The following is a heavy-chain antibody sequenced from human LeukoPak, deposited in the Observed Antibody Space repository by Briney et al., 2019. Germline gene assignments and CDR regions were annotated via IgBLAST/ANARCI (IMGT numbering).Heavy chain of an antibody. CDR2: ISAYNGNT. D-gene: IGHD2-2*01. Sequence: VSVKVSCKSSGYTFTRYVISWVRQAPGQGLEWMGWISAYNGNTNYAQKLQGRVTMTTDTSTSTAYMELRSLRSDDTAVYYCARDSEDIVVVPAAMCSYWGQGTLVTVSS. CDR3: ARDSEDIVVVPAAMCSY. CDR1: GYTFTRYV. J-gene: IGHJ4*02. V-gene: IGHV1-18*01.